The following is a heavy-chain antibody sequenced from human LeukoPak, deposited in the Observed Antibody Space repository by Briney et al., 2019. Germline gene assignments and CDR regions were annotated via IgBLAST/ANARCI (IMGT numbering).Heavy chain of an antibody. CDR3: ARVPVAGTNPTGYYYGMDV. CDR2: MNPNSGNT. J-gene: IGHJ6*02. CDR1: GYTFTGYY. V-gene: IGHV1-8*02. D-gene: IGHD6-19*01. Sequence: ASVKVSCKASGYTFTGYYMHWVRQAPGQGLEWMGWMNPNSGNTGYAQKFQGRVTMTRNTSISTAYMELSSLRSEDTAVYYCARVPVAGTNPTGYYYGMDVWGQGTTVTVSS.